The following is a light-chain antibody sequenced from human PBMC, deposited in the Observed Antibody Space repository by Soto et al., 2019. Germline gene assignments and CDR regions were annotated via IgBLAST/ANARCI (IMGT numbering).Light chain of an antibody. CDR1: QSVLYNSNNKNH. Sequence: DFVMTQAPDSLAVSLGERATINCKSSQSVLYNSNNKNHLGWFQQKPGHPPKLLIYGASFRPSGVPDRFSGSGSWTDFTLTISSLQAEAVAVYYCHQYYSIPFTFGQGTKLEI. CDR2: GAS. J-gene: IGKJ2*01. V-gene: IGKV4-1*01. CDR3: HQYYSIPFT.